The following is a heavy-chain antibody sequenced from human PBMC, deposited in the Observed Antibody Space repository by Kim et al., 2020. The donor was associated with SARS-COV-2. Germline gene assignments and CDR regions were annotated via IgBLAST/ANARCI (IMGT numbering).Heavy chain of an antibody. CDR1: GFTFSAFG. CDR3: ARNKDYDSSDLGYFQH. D-gene: IGHD3-22*01. V-gene: IGHV3-33*01. Sequence: LSLTCAASGFTFSAFGMHWVRQAPGKGLEWVAVIWYDGSNKYYADSVKGRFTISRDNSKNTLYLQMNSLRAEDTAVYYCARNKDYDSSDLGYFQHWG. J-gene: IGHJ1*01. CDR2: IWYDGSNK.